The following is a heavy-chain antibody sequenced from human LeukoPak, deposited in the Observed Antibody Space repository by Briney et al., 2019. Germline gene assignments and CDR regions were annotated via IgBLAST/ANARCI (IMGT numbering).Heavy chain of an antibody. CDR1: GFTFSSYG. D-gene: IGHD5-24*01. CDR2: ISGSGGST. J-gene: IGHJ4*02. CDR3: AKDPEKWLQLRLGFSD. Sequence: GGSMRLSCAASGFTFSSYGMTWVRQAPGKGLEWVSGISGSGGSTYYADSVKGRFTISRDNSKNTLYLQMNSLRVEDTAVYYCAKDPEKWLQLRLGFSDWGQGTLVTVSS. V-gene: IGHV3-23*01.